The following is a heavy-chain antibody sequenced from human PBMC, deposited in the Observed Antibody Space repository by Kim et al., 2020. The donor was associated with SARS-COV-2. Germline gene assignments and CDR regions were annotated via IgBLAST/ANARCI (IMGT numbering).Heavy chain of an antibody. D-gene: IGHD6-19*01. CDR2: INTNTGNP. Sequence: ASVKVSCKASGYTFTSYAMNWVRQAPGQGLEWMGWINTNTGNPTYAQGFTGRFVFSLDTSVSTAYLQISSLKAEDTAVYYCARDEEIQYSSGWYPFDYWGQGTLVTVSS. V-gene: IGHV7-4-1*02. J-gene: IGHJ4*02. CDR3: ARDEEIQYSSGWYPFDY. CDR1: GYTFTSYA.